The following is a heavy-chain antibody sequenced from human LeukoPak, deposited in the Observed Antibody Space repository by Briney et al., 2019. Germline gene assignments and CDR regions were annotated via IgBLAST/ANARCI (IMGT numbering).Heavy chain of an antibody. CDR2: INPNSGGT. J-gene: IGHJ4*02. Sequence: ASVKVSCKASGYTFTGYYMHWVRQAPGQGLEWMGWINPNSGGTNYAQKFQGRVTMTRDTSISTAYMELSRLRSDDTAVYYCARRQPYSSTYDYWGQGTLVTVSS. CDR3: ARRQPYSSTYDY. D-gene: IGHD6-13*01. V-gene: IGHV1-2*02. CDR1: GYTFTGYY.